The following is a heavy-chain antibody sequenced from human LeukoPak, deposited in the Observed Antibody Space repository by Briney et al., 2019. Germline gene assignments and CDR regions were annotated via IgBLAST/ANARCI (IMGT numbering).Heavy chain of an antibody. D-gene: IGHD3-10*01. CDR2: INWSGGST. CDR3: AKDSGPSLTMYYYYGMDV. Sequence: PGGSLRLSCAASGFTFDDYAMHWVRQAPGKGLEWVSGINWSGGSTGYADSVKGRFTISRDNARNSLYLQMNSLRPEDTVVYYCAKDSGPSLTMYYYYGMDVWGQGTTVTVSS. CDR1: GFTFDDYA. J-gene: IGHJ6*02. V-gene: IGHV3-20*04.